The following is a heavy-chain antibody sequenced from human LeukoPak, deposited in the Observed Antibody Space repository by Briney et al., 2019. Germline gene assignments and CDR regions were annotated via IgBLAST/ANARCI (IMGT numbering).Heavy chain of an antibody. D-gene: IGHD4-23*01. Sequence: ASVKVSCKASGYTFTGYGISWVQQAPGQGLEWMGWISAYNGNTNYAQKLQGRVTMTTDTSTSTAYMELWSLRSDDTAVYYCARTGRLRWSHDAFDIWGQGTMVTVSS. CDR2: ISAYNGNT. CDR3: ARTGRLRWSHDAFDI. V-gene: IGHV1-18*01. J-gene: IGHJ3*02. CDR1: GYTFTGYG.